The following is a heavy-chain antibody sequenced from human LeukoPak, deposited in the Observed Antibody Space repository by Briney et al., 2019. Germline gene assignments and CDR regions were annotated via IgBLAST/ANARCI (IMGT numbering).Heavy chain of an antibody. CDR1: GFTFSSYG. V-gene: IGHV3-23*01. CDR3: ARTYSSSWYIGAFDI. Sequence: GGSLRLSCAASGFTFSSYGMSWVRQAPGKGLEWVSAISGSGGSTYYADSVKGRFTISRDNSKNTLYLQMNSLRAEDTAVYYCARTYSSSWYIGAFDIWGQGTMVTVSS. J-gene: IGHJ3*02. D-gene: IGHD6-13*01. CDR2: ISGSGGST.